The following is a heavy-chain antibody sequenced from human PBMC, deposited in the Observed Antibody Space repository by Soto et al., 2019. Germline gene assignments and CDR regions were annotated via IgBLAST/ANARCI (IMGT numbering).Heavy chain of an antibody. Sequence: SETLSLTCTVSGGSISSSSYYWGWIRQPPGKGLEWIGSIYYSGSTYYNTSLKSRATISVDTSKNQFSLKRSSVTAADTAVYYCARTGNIAARYYYYYGMDVWGQGTTVTVSS. D-gene: IGHD6-6*01. V-gene: IGHV4-39*01. J-gene: IGHJ6*02. CDR3: ARTGNIAARYYYYYGMDV. CDR1: GGSISSSSYY. CDR2: IYYSGST.